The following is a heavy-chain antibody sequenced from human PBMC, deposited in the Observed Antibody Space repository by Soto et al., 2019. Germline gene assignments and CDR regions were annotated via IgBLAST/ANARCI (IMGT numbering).Heavy chain of an antibody. CDR3: ARHSNDYGDYLDLIPSSFDY. J-gene: IGHJ4*02. CDR1: GGSISSSSYY. Sequence: QLQLQESGPGLVKPSETLSLTCTVSGGSISSSSYYWGWIRQPPGKGLEWIGSIYYSGSTYYNPSLKSRVTISVDTSKNQFSLKLSSATAADTAVYYCARHSNDYGDYLDLIPSSFDYWGQGTLVTVSS. CDR2: IYYSGST. D-gene: IGHD4-17*01. V-gene: IGHV4-39*01.